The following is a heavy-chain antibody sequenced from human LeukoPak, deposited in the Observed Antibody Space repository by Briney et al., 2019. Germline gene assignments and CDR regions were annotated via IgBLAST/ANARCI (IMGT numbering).Heavy chain of an antibody. V-gene: IGHV4-59*01. D-gene: IGHD5-12*01. CDR2: IYYSGST. Sequence: SETLSLTCTVSGGSISSYYWSWLRQPPGKGLEWIGYIYYSGSTNYNPSLKSRVTISVDTSKNQFPLKLSSVTAADTAVYYCASSPNEWLRLDYWGQGTLVTVSS. J-gene: IGHJ4*02. CDR3: ASSPNEWLRLDY. CDR1: GGSISSYY.